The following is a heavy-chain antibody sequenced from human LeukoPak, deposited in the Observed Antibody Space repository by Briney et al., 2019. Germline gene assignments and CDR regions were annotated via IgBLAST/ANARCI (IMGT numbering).Heavy chain of an antibody. Sequence: SETLSLTCTVSGGSISGYYCSWIRQPPGKGLEWIGYVYYSGTTNYNPSLMSRVTISMDTSKNQFSPKLNSVTAADTAVYYCARGNNRRSFDYWGQGTLVTVSS. CDR2: VYYSGTT. CDR3: ARGNNRRSFDY. D-gene: IGHD1-14*01. J-gene: IGHJ4*02. V-gene: IGHV4-59*01. CDR1: GGSISGYY.